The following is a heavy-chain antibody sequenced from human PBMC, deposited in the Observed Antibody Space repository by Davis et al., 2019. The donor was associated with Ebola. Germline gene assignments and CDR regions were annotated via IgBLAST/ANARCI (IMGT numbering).Heavy chain of an antibody. D-gene: IGHD1-26*01. Sequence: PSETLSLTFTVSGGSISSYYWRWIRQPPGKGLEWIGYIYYSGSTKYNPSLESRVTISVDTAKKQFSLKLTSVTAADTAVYYCARGGRVGLTDYWGQGNLVTVSS. CDR3: ARGGRVGLTDY. CDR1: GGSISSYY. J-gene: IGHJ4*02. CDR2: IYYSGST. V-gene: IGHV4-59*01.